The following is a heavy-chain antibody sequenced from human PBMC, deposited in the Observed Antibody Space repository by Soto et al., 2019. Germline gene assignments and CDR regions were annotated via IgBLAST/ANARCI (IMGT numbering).Heavy chain of an antibody. D-gene: IGHD3-16*02. V-gene: IGHV1-8*01. J-gene: IGHJ5*02. CDR1: GYTFTSYD. Sequence: ASVKVSCKASGYTFTSYDINWVRQATGQGLEWMGWMNPNSGNTGYAQKFQGRVTMTRNTSISTAYMELSSLRSEDTAVYYCAVLSYDYIWGSYRNTDSFDPWGQGTLVTVSS. CDR3: AVLSYDYIWGSYRNTDSFDP. CDR2: MNPNSGNT.